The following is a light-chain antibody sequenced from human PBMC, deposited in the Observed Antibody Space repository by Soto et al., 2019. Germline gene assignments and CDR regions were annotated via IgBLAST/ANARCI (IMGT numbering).Light chain of an antibody. J-gene: IGLJ3*02. CDR3: AALDDSLNGWV. CDR1: SSNIGSNT. Sequence: QSVLTQLPSASGSPGQRVTIYCSGNSSNIGSNTVNWYQQLPGTAPKLLIYSNNQRPSGVPDRFSGSKSGTSASLAISGLQSEEEADYYCAALDDSLNGWVFGGGTKLTVL. V-gene: IGLV1-44*01. CDR2: SNN.